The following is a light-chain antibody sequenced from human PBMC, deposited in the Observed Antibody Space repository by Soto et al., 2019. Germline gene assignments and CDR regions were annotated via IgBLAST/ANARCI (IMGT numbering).Light chain of an antibody. CDR1: STDGGVYNY. V-gene: IGLV2-14*03. CDR3: GSYTSTATQFV. Sequence: SPAQPLSLALSPVQSMAIACPGTSTDGGVYNYVSLYQQHPAKGPKLIIYEVNNRPSGVSDRFSGSKSGNKASLTISNPEAEDESDYYCGSYTSTATQFVLGNGTKVNVL. CDR2: EVN. J-gene: IGLJ1*01.